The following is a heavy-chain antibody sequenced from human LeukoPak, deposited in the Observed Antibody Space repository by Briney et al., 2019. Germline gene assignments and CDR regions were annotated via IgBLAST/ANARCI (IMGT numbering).Heavy chain of an antibody. CDR1: GFTFSNYW. Sequence: GGSLRLSCAASGFTFSNYWINWVRQAPGKGLEWVANIKQDGSETYCVDSVKGRFTISRDNAKNSLYLQMNSLRDEDTAVYYCARRAPSHDFDDWGQGTLVTVSS. CDR3: ARRAPSHDFDD. V-gene: IGHV3-7*01. J-gene: IGHJ4*02. CDR2: IKQDGSET.